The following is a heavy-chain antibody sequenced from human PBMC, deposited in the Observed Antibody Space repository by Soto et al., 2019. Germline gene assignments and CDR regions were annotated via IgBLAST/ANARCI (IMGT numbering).Heavy chain of an antibody. J-gene: IGHJ3*02. CDR1: GFTFSSYA. CDR2: ISGSGGST. V-gene: IGHV3-23*01. D-gene: IGHD6-19*01. CDR3: AKTTDGWFSAFEI. Sequence: GGSLRLSCAASGFTFSSYAMSWVRQAPGKGLEWVSAISGSGGSTYYADSVKGRFTISRDNSKNTMYLQMNSLRAEDTAVYFCAKTTDGWFSAFEIWGQGTVVTVSS.